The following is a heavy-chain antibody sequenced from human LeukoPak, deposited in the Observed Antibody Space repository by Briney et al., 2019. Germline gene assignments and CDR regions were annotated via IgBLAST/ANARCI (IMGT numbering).Heavy chain of an antibody. V-gene: IGHV1-3*01. D-gene: IGHD4-17*01. CDR3: ARTRDYGDGHFDY. Sequence: ASVKVSCKASGYTFTSYAMHWVRQAPGQGLEWMGWINAGNGNTKYSQKFQGRVTITRDTSASTAYMELSSLRSEDTAVYYCARTRDYGDGHFDYWGQGTLVTVSS. CDR1: GYTFTSYA. J-gene: IGHJ4*02. CDR2: INAGNGNT.